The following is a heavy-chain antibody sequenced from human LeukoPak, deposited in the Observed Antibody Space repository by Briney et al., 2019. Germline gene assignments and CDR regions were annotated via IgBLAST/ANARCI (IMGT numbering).Heavy chain of an antibody. CDR1: GFTFSSYA. CDR2: ISYDGSNK. J-gene: IGHJ6*02. D-gene: IGHD3-3*01. CDR3: ARDGRFLSGYYYYYGMDV. Sequence: GGSLRLSCAASGFTFSSYAMHWVRQAPGKGLEWAAVISYDGSNKYYADSVKGRFTISRDNSKNTLYLQMNSLRAEDTAVYYCARDGRFLSGYYYYYGMDVWGQGTTVTVSS. V-gene: IGHV3-30*04.